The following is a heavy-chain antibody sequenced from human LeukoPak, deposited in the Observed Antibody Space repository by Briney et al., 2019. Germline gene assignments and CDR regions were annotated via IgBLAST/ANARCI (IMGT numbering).Heavy chain of an antibody. Sequence: ASVKVSCKASGYTFTSYYMHWVRQAPGQGLEWMGIINPSGGSTSYAQKFQGRVTMTRDTSTSTVYMELSSLRSEDMAVHYCARAVVGSGWYGLGAFDIWGQGTMVTVSS. D-gene: IGHD6-19*01. V-gene: IGHV1-46*01. CDR3: ARAVVGSGWYGLGAFDI. CDR1: GYTFTSYY. CDR2: INPSGGST. J-gene: IGHJ3*02.